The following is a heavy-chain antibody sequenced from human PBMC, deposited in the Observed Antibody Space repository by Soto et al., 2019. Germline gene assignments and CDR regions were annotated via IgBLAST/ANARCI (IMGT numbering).Heavy chain of an antibody. CDR1: GYSFTSYW. CDR2: IYPGDSDT. V-gene: IGHV5-51*01. CDR3: ARQGYDILTGCQEDYYYYGMDV. D-gene: IGHD3-9*01. Sequence: PGESLKISCKGSGYSFTSYWIGWVRQMPGKGLEWMGIIYPGDSDTRYSPSFQGQVTISADKSISTAYLQWSSLKASDTAMYYCARQGYDILTGCQEDYYYYGMDVWGQGTTVTVSS. J-gene: IGHJ6*02.